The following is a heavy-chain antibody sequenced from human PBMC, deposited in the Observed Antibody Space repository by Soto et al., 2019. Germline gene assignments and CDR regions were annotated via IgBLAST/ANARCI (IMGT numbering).Heavy chain of an antibody. CDR2: MNPNSGNT. J-gene: IGHJ4*02. CDR1: GYTFTSYD. CDR3: ASSPVQGSGWYADY. V-gene: IGHV1-8*01. D-gene: IGHD6-19*01. Sequence: QVQLVQSGAEVKKPGASVKVSCKASGYTFTSYDINWVRQATGQGLEWMGWMNPNSGNTGYAQKLQGRVTMTRNTSISTAYMELSSLRSEDTAVHYCASSPVQGSGWYADYWGQGTLVTVSS.